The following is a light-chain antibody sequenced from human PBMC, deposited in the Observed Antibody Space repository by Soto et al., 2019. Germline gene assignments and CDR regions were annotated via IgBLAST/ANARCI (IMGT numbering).Light chain of an antibody. CDR1: SSNIGGNS. CDR3: GSWDSSLSAYV. CDR2: DDN. V-gene: IGLV1-51*01. Sequence: QSAMTQPPSVSAAPGQKVTISCSGSSSNIGGNSVSWYQQLPGTAPKLLIYDDNKRPSGILDRFSGSKSGTSATLGITGFQTGDEADYYCGSWDSSLSAYVFGTGTKVTVL. J-gene: IGLJ1*01.